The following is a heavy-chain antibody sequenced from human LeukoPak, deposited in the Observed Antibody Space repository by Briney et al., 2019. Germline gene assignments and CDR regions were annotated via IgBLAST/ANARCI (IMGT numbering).Heavy chain of an antibody. V-gene: IGHV4-59*12. CDR1: GGPISSDL. CDR2: IYYSGST. Sequence: SETLSLTCTVPGGPISSDLWSWIRQPPGKGLEWIGNIYYSGSTTYNPSLKSRVTISLDKSKNQFFLKQTSLTAADPAGFFRGREQWPAHWFDPWGQGTLVTVSS. CDR3: GREQWPAHWFDP. D-gene: IGHD6-19*01. J-gene: IGHJ5*02.